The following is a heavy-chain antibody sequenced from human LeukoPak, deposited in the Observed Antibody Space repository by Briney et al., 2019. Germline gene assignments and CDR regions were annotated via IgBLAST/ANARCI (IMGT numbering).Heavy chain of an antibody. Sequence: GGSLRLSCAASGFSFSSYVMHWVRQAPGKGLEWVALIRYDGTNEYYADSVKGRFTISRDNSKNTLFLQLNSVRAEDTAVYYCAKDGGYYCVDVWGKGTTVTVSS. CDR3: AKDGGYYCVDV. CDR2: IRYDGTNE. V-gene: IGHV3-30*02. D-gene: IGHD3-16*01. CDR1: GFSFSSYV. J-gene: IGHJ6*03.